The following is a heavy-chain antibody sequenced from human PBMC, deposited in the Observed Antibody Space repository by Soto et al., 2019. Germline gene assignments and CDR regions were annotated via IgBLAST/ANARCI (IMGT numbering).Heavy chain of an antibody. J-gene: IGHJ5*02. CDR3: ATAGEPLPVSTRFGA. D-gene: IGHD1-26*01. Sequence: SLSPSCSPSGFTFSSYAMHWVRLAPFTGPERVAVISYDGSNKYYGESVQGRFTISRDNSKNTLYLQMNSLRADDTAVYYCATAGEPLPVSTRFGAWGKRT. CDR1: GFTFSSYA. CDR2: ISYDGSNK. V-gene: IGHV3-30-3*01.